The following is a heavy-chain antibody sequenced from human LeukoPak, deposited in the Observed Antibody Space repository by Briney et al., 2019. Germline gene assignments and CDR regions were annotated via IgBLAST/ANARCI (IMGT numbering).Heavy chain of an antibody. J-gene: IGHJ4*02. D-gene: IGHD6-19*01. CDR3: ARSPAVAGRYYFDY. CDR2: ISYNSVTI. Sequence: GGSLRLSCAASGFTFDDYAMHWVRQAPGKGLEWVSSISYNSVTIAYADSVKGRFTISRDNAENSLDLQMNSLRAEDTAVYFCARSPAVAGRYYFDYWGQGTLVTVSS. CDR1: GFTFDDYA. V-gene: IGHV3-9*01.